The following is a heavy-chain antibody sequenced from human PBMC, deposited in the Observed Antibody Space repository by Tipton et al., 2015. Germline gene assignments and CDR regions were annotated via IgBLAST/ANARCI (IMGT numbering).Heavy chain of an antibody. CDR1: GDSVSSNTAA. Sequence: GLVKPSQTLSLTCAISGDSVSSNTAAWHWIRQSPSRGLEWLGRTYYRTNWNNDYAVSVKRRITITPDTSKNQFTLHLNSVTPDDTAMDYCARGAQHSTWSWCQGTLVTVSS. D-gene: IGHD6-13*01. J-gene: IGHJ5*02. CDR2: TYYRTNWNN. V-gene: IGHV6-1*01. CDR3: ARGAQHSTWS.